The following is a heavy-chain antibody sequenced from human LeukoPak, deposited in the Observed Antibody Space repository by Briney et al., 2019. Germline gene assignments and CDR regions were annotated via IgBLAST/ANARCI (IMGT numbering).Heavy chain of an antibody. J-gene: IGHJ4*02. CDR2: INPDGSVK. D-gene: IGHD6-6*01. CDR1: GCTFNNYW. CDR3: ARIGYSSSSFDY. V-gene: IGHV3-7*01. Sequence: GGSLRLSCVASGCTFNNYWMSWVRQAPGKGLEWVANINPDGSVKYYADSLKGRFTIFRDNAKKSLYLQMNSLRAEDTAVYYCARIGYSSSSFDYWGQGTLVTVSS.